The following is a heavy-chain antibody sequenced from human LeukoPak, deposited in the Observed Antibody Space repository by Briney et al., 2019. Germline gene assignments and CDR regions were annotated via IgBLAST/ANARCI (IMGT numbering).Heavy chain of an antibody. CDR2: MNPNSGNT. D-gene: IGHD3-22*01. V-gene: IGHV1-8*03. CDR1: GYTFTSYD. CDR3: ARVRTYYYDSRGYDAFDI. Sequence: ASVKVSCKASGYTFTSYDINWVRQATGQGLEWMGWMNPNSGNTGYAQKFQGRVTITRNTSISTAYMELSSLRSGDTAVYYCARVRTYYYDSRGYDAFDIWGQGTMVTVSS. J-gene: IGHJ3*02.